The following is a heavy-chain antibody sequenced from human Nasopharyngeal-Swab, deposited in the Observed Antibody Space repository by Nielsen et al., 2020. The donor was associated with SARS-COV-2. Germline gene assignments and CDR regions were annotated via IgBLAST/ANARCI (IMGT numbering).Heavy chain of an antibody. CDR3: ARVSDRSSSGYYHY. CDR1: GFTFSNYG. J-gene: IGHJ4*02. D-gene: IGHD3-22*01. CDR2: INWNGGST. Sequence: GGSLRLSCTASGFTFSNYGMSWVRQVPGKGLEWVSSINWNGGSTAYADSVKGRFSISRDNAKNSLYLQMNSLRAEDTALYYCARVSDRSSSGYYHYWGQGTLVTVSS. V-gene: IGHV3-20*04.